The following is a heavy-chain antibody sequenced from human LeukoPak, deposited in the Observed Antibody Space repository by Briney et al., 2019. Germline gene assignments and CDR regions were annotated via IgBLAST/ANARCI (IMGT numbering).Heavy chain of an antibody. CDR3: ARDSPGYSYGFGY. Sequence: GGSLRLSCAASGFTFSSYWMHWVRQAPGKGLVWVSRINSDGSSTSYADSVKGRFTISRDNAKNMLYLQMNRLRAEDTAVYYCARDSPGYSYGFGYWGQGTLVTVSS. CDR2: INSDGSST. J-gene: IGHJ4*02. D-gene: IGHD5-18*01. CDR1: GFTFSSYW. V-gene: IGHV3-74*01.